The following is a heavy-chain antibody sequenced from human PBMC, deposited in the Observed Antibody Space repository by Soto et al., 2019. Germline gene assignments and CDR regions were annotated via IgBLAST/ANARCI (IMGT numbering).Heavy chain of an antibody. J-gene: IGHJ6*03. Sequence: QVPLVQSGAEVKKPGASVKVSCKASGYTFTSYGISWVRQAPGQGLEWMGWISAYNGNTNYAQKLQGRVTMTTDTSTSTAYMELRSPRSDDTAVHYCARGDRIDYGDYEDYYYYMDVWGKGTTVTVSS. V-gene: IGHV1-18*01. D-gene: IGHD4-17*01. CDR1: GYTFTSYG. CDR2: ISAYNGNT. CDR3: ARGDRIDYGDYEDYYYYMDV.